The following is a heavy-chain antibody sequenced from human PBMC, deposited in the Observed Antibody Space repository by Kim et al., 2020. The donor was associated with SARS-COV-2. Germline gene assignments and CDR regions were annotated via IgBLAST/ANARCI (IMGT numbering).Heavy chain of an antibody. CDR1: GGSISSGAYP. CDR3: ARSVGAFDI. CDR2: MYHTGSA. Sequence: SETLSLTCTVSGGSISSGAYPWTWIRQSSGRGLEWIGYMYHTGSAYYNPSLKSRVTISVDRSKNQFSLMLSSVTAADTAVYYCARSVGAFDILGQGKMVT. D-gene: IGHD2-15*01. J-gene: IGHJ3*02. V-gene: IGHV4-30-2*06.